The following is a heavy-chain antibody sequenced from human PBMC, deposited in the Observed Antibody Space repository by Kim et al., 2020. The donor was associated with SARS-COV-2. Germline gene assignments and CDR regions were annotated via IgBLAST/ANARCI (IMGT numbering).Heavy chain of an antibody. V-gene: IGHV3-30*18. CDR1: GFTFSSYG. Sequence: GGSLRLSCAASGFTFSSYGMHWVRQAPGKGLEWVAVISYDGSNKYYADSVKGRFTISRDNSKNTLYLQMNSLRAEDTAVYYCAKGGYYYDSSGPVSWGQG. D-gene: IGHD3-22*01. J-gene: IGHJ1*01. CDR3: AKGGYYYDSSGPVS. CDR2: ISYDGSNK.